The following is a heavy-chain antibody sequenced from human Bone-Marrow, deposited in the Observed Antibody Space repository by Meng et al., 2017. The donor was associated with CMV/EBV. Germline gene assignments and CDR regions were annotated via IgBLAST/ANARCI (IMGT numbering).Heavy chain of an antibody. J-gene: IGHJ6*02. V-gene: IGHV1-18*01. Sequence: ASVKVSCKASGYTFTSYGISWVRQAPGQGLEWMGWISAYNGNTNYAQKLQGRVTMTTDTSTSTAYMELRSLRSDDTAVYYCARAGENYDFWGGYYYYYYGMDVWGQGTTVTVSS. CDR2: ISAYNGNT. D-gene: IGHD3-3*01. CDR3: ARAGENYDFWGGYYYYYYGMDV. CDR1: GYTFTSYG.